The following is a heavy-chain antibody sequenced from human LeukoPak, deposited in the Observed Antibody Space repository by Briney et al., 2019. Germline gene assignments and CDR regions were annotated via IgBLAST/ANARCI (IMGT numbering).Heavy chain of an antibody. Sequence: PGGSLRPSCAASGFTFSSYGMHWVRQAPGKGLEWVAVISHDGSNKYYADSVKGRFTISRDNSKNTLYLQMNSLRAEDTAVYYCAKDSGITMVRGVIYWGQGTLVTVSS. J-gene: IGHJ4*02. V-gene: IGHV3-30*18. CDR1: GFTFSSYG. CDR2: ISHDGSNK. CDR3: AKDSGITMVRGVIY. D-gene: IGHD3-10*01.